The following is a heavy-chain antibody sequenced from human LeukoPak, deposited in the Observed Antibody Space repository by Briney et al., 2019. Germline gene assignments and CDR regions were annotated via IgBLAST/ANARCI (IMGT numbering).Heavy chain of an antibody. CDR1: EFTFGKYW. D-gene: IGHD3-3*01. Sequence: GGSLRLSCVASEFTFGKYWMSWVRQAPGKGLEWVANIKLDGSEKNYVDSVKGRFTISRDNTKNSLYLQMNSLRAEDTAVFYCARDQYDTWSRRGNFDSWGQGTLVIVSS. CDR3: ARDQYDTWSRRGNFDS. CDR2: IKLDGSEK. J-gene: IGHJ4*02. V-gene: IGHV3-7*03.